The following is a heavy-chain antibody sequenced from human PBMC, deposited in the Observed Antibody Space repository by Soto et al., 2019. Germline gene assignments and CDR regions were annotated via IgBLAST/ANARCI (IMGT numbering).Heavy chain of an antibody. CDR1: GFTFSNYA. D-gene: IGHD2-2*01. CDR2: ISDSGST. J-gene: IGHJ4*02. CDR3: AKDKGGRYCSKTSCLYSFDY. V-gene: IGHV3-23*01. Sequence: EVQMLESGGGLVQPGGSLRISCTASGFTFSNYAMSWVRQAPGKGLEWVSSISDSGSTYYADTVKGRFTISRDNSKNTLYSEMNSLRAEDTAVYYCAKDKGGRYCSKTSCLYSFDYWGQGTLVTVSS.